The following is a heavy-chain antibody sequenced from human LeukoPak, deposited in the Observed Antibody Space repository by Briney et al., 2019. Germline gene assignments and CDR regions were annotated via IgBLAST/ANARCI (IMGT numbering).Heavy chain of an antibody. J-gene: IGHJ4*02. V-gene: IGHV4-30-4*01. CDR2: ISYSGST. CDR3: ARGGEGYNYVY. D-gene: IGHD5-24*01. CDR1: GGSIGSANYY. Sequence: SQTLSLTCTVSGGSIGSANYYWNWIRQPPGKGLEWIGYISYSGSTHYNPSLKSRATISADTSKNQFSLKLTSMTAADTAVYHCARGGEGYNYVYWGQGTLVTVSS.